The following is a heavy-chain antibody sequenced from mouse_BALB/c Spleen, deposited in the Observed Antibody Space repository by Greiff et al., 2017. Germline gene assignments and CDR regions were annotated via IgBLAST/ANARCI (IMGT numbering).Heavy chain of an antibody. CDR2: IAPGSGST. CDR3: ARKGLLPYYAMDY. V-gene: IGHV1S41*01. CDR1: GYTFTSYW. D-gene: IGHD2-3*01. Sequence: DLVKPGASVKLSCKASGYTFTSYWINWIKQRPGQGLEWIGRIAPGSGSTYYNEMFKGKATLTVDTSSSTVYIQLSSLSSEDSAVYFCARKGLLPYYAMDYWGQGTSVTVSS. J-gene: IGHJ4*01.